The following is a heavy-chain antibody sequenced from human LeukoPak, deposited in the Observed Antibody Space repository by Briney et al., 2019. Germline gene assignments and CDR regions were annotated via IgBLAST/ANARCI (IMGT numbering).Heavy chain of an antibody. CDR2: INSDGSST. V-gene: IGHV3-74*01. CDR3: ARDYDFWSGYGPADY. Sequence: GGSLRLSCAASGFTFSSYWMPWVRHAPGKGLVWVSRINSDGSSTSYADSVKGRFTISRDNAKNTLYLQMNSLRAEDTAVYYCARDYDFWSGYGPADYWGQGTLVTVSS. J-gene: IGHJ4*02. CDR1: GFTFSSYW. D-gene: IGHD3-3*01.